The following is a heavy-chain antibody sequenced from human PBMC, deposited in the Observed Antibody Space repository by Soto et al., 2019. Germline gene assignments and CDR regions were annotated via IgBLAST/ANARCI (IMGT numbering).Heavy chain of an antibody. Sequence: PSETLSLTCTVSGGSISSSSYYWGWIRQPPGKGLEWIGSIYYSGSTYYNPSLKSRVTISVDTSKNQFSLKLSSVTAADTAVYYCARHEVYCISTSCYENYYYGMDVWGQGTTVTV. CDR1: GGSISSSSYY. J-gene: IGHJ6*02. D-gene: IGHD2-2*01. CDR2: IYYSGST. V-gene: IGHV4-39*01. CDR3: ARHEVYCISTSCYENYYYGMDV.